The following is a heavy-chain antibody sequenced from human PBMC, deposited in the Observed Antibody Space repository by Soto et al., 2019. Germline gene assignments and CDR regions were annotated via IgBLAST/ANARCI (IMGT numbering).Heavy chain of an antibody. J-gene: IGHJ4*02. D-gene: IGHD3-22*01. Sequence: QVQLVESGGGVVQPGRSLRLSCAASGFAFRTYGMHWVRQAPGKGLEWVAVIWYDGTKEYYADSVKGRFTISRDNSKNTLSLQMNSLRAEDTAIYYCARDGELGYYENSGYFYPYYFDYWGQGTLVTVSA. CDR1: GFAFRTYG. CDR2: IWYDGTKE. V-gene: IGHV3-33*01. CDR3: ARDGELGYYENSGYFYPYYFDY.